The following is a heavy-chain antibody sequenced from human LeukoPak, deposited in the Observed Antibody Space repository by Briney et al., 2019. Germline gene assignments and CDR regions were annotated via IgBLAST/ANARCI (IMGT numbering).Heavy chain of an antibody. Sequence: SETLSLTCTVSGGSITSYYWSWLRQPPGKGLGWIGFIYYSGITDDNPSLKSRVAISVDTSKNQFSLKLTSVTAADTAVYYCARLRALSYYDSSGDLYYFEYWGQGTLVTFSS. CDR3: ARLRALSYYDSSGDLYYFEY. D-gene: IGHD3-22*01. V-gene: IGHV4-59*01. J-gene: IGHJ4*02. CDR2: IYYSGIT. CDR1: GGSITSYY.